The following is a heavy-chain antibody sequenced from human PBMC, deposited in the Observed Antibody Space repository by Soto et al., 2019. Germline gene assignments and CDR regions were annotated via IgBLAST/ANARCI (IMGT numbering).Heavy chain of an antibody. J-gene: IGHJ4*02. Sequence: PGGPLRLSCAASGVTFSSYSMNWVRQAPGKGLEWVSYISSSSSTIYYADSVKGRFTISRDNAKNSLYLQMNSLRDEDTAVYYCARGPQVLRYFDWLPHFDYWGQGTLVTVSS. CDR3: ARGPQVLRYFDWLPHFDY. V-gene: IGHV3-48*02. CDR2: ISSSSSTI. D-gene: IGHD3-9*01. CDR1: GVTFSSYS.